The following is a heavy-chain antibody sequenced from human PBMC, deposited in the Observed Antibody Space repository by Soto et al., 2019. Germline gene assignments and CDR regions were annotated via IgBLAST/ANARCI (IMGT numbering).Heavy chain of an antibody. CDR2: IWYDGSNK. CDR1: GFTFSSYG. J-gene: IGHJ4*02. V-gene: IGHV3-33*01. CDR3: ASTFLTTVTPFDY. Sequence: QVQLVESGGGVVQPGRSLRLSCAASGFTFSSYGMHWVRQAPGKGLEWVAVIWYDGSNKYYADSVKGRFIISRDNSKNTLYLQMNSLRAEDTAVYYCASTFLTTVTPFDYWGQGTLVTVSS. D-gene: IGHD4-17*01.